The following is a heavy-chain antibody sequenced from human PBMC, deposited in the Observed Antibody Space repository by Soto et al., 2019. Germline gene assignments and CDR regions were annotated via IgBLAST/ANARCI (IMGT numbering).Heavy chain of an antibody. V-gene: IGHV3-48*02. CDR1: GFTFSSYA. J-gene: IGHJ4*01. Sequence: GGSLRLSCSASGFTFSSYAMHWVRQAPGKGLEWLAYITVVTGNTRHADSVKGRFTISADRGRNSVFLQLNSLRDEDTAVYYCVRDRDLGGDMAHGDLWGQGSLVTVSS. CDR2: ITVVTGNT. CDR3: VRDRDLGGDMAHGDL. D-gene: IGHD2-21*01.